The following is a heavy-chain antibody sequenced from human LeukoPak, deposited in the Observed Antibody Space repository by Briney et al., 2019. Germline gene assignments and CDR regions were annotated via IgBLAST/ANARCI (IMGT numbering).Heavy chain of an antibody. CDR1: GFTFSSYS. CDR2: ISSSSSTI. V-gene: IGHV3-48*04. CDR3: ARDVRQWLAQGNWYFDL. J-gene: IGHJ2*01. D-gene: IGHD6-19*01. Sequence: GGSLRLSCAASGFTFSSYSMNWVRQAPGKGLEWVSYISSSSSTIYYADSVKGRFTISRDNAKNSLYLQMNSLRAEDTAVYYCARDVRQWLAQGNWYFDLWGRGTLVTVSS.